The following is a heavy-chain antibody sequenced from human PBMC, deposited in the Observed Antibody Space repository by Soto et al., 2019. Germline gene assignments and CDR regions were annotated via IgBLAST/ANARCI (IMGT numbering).Heavy chain of an antibody. CDR1: GGTFSSYA. CDR2: IIPIFGTA. V-gene: IGHV1-69*06. D-gene: IGHD5-18*01. CDR3: ASTQGYSYGYYFDY. J-gene: IGHJ4*02. Sequence: SVKVSCKASGGTFSSYAISWVRQAPGQGLEWMRGIIPIFGTANYAQKFQGRVTITADKSTSTAYMELSSLRSEDTAVYYCASTQGYSYGYYFDYWGQGTLVTVSS.